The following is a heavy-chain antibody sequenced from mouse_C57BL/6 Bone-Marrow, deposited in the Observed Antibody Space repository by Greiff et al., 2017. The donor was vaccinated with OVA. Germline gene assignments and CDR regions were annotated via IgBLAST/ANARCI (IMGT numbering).Heavy chain of an antibody. Sequence: VQLQQSGAELVRPGASVKLSCKASGYTFTDYYINWVKQRPGQGLEWIARIYPGSGNTYYNEKFKGKATLTAEKSSSTAYMQLSSLTSEDSAVYFCARGIYYYGEGYFDYWGQGTTLTVSS. CDR3: ARGIYYYGEGYFDY. J-gene: IGHJ2*01. V-gene: IGHV1-76*01. CDR1: GYTFTDYY. D-gene: IGHD1-1*01. CDR2: IYPGSGNT.